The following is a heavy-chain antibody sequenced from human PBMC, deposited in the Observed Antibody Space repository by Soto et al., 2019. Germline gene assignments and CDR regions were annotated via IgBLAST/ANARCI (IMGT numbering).Heavy chain of an antibody. CDR1: GFTFRSYA. D-gene: IGHD3-10*01. J-gene: IGHJ6*02. CDR3: AKGLYYYGSGSYYYYYGMDV. V-gene: IGHV3-23*01. Sequence: GGSLRLSCAASGFTFRSYAMSWVRQAPGKGLEWVSAISGSGGSTYYADSVKGRFTISRDNSKNTLYLQMNSLRAEDTAVYYCAKGLYYYGSGSYYYYYGMDVWGQGTTVTVSS. CDR2: ISGSGGST.